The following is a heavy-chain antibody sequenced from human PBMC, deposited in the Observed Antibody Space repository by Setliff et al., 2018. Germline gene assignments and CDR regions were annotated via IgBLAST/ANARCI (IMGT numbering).Heavy chain of an antibody. CDR1: GFTFKTYE. Sequence: GGSLRLSCAASGFTFKTYEMIWVRQAPGKGLERVSKTHTDGITIYSDSVRGRFTIFRDSAKNSLHLHMTSLSAEDRAVYYCARRLPYFGMDVWGQGTTVTGSS. CDR2: THTDGITI. J-gene: IGHJ6*02. CDR3: ARRLPYFGMDV. D-gene: IGHD2-15*01. V-gene: IGHV3-48*03.